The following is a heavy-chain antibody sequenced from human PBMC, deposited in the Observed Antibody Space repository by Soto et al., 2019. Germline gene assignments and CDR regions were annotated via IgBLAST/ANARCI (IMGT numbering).Heavy chain of an antibody. CDR2: ISYDGTNR. CDR1: GFPFSSYS. V-gene: IGHV3-30*04. CDR3: ARERTAPALGASVADIP. J-gene: IGHJ5*02. Sequence: QVRLVESGGGVVQPGRSLRLSCAASGFPFSSYSMFWVRQAPGKGLEWVAVISYDGTNRYYADSVKGRFTVSRDNSKNTLSLQLNSLKTEDTAVYYRARERTAPALGASVADIPWGHGTLVTVSS. D-gene: IGHD2-15*01.